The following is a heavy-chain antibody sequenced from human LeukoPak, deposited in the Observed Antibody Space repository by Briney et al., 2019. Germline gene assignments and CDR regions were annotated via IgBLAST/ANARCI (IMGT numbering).Heavy chain of an antibody. J-gene: IGHJ5*02. CDR3: ARGGYMSNWFDP. CDR1: GYTFTSCA. D-gene: IGHD3-10*01. V-gene: IGHV1-3*03. Sequence: ASVKVSCRASGYTFTSCAMHWVRQAPGQRLEGMGWINAGNGNTKYSQEFQGRVTITRDTSASTAYMELSSLRSEDMAVYYCARGGYMSNWFDPWGQGTLVTVSS. CDR2: INAGNGNT.